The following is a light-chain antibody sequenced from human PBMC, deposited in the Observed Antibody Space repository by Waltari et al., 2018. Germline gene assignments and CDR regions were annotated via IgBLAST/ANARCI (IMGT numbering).Light chain of an antibody. CDR3: MEGAQWYT. V-gene: IGKV2-30*01. Sequence: SQSLAFSDGKTYLNWFHQRPGQSPRRLIYKVSNRESGVPDRISGSGSGTDFALKISRVEAEDIGVYYCMEGAQWYTFGQGTKLEIK. CDR1: QSLAFSDGKTY. CDR2: KVS. J-gene: IGKJ2*01.